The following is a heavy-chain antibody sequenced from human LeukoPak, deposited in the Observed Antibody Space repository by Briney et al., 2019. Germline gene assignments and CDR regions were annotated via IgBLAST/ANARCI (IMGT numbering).Heavy chain of an antibody. D-gene: IGHD4-17*01. CDR2: INHSGST. J-gene: IGHJ4*02. Sequence: SETLSLSCAVYGGSFSGYYWSWIRQPPGKGLEWIGEINHSGSTNYNPSLKSRVTISVDTSKNQFSLKLSSVTAADTAVYYCARVLGARSVTTSVDYWGQGTLVTVSS. CDR3: ARVLGARSVTTSVDY. V-gene: IGHV4-34*01. CDR1: GGSFSGYY.